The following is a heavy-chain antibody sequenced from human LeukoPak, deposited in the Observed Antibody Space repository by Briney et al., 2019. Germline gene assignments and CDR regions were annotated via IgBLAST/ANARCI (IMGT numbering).Heavy chain of an antibody. J-gene: IGHJ4*02. CDR2: ISAYNGNT. D-gene: IGHD2-15*01. CDR1: GYTFTSYG. V-gene: IGHV1-18*01. Sequence: ASVKVSCKASGYTFTSYGISWVRQAPGQGLEWMGWISAYNGNTNYAQRLQGRVTMTTDTSTSTACMELRSLTSDDTAVYYCARVPSGGPFDYWGQGTLVNVSS. CDR3: ARVPSGGPFDY.